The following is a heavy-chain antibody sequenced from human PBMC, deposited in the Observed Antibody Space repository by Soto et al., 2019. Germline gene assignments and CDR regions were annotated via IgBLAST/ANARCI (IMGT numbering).Heavy chain of an antibody. J-gene: IGHJ5*02. CDR3: APAYSLHPIKWFDP. Sequence: QITLKESGPTLVKPTQTLTLTCTFSGISLSTRGVGVGWIRQPPGKALEWLALIYWDDDKRYSPSRKSRLTSTQDTSKSQVVRTKTNMAPVDTAPYYCAPAYSLHPIKWFDPWCQGTLVTVST. D-gene: IGHD2-15*01. V-gene: IGHV2-5*02. CDR2: IYWDDDK. CDR1: GISLSTRGVG.